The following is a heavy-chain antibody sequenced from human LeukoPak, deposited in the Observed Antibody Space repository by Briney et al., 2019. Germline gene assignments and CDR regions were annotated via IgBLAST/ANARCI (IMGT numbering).Heavy chain of an antibody. CDR3: ARDMIAAAGPEPIDY. CDR2: ISSSSSYI. CDR1: GFTFSSYS. J-gene: IGHJ4*02. Sequence: PGGSLRLSCAASGFTFSSYSMNWVRQAPGKGLEWVSSISSSSSYIYYADSVKGRFTISRDNAKNSLYLQMNSLRAEDTAVYYCARDMIAAAGPEPIDYWGQGTLVTVSS. V-gene: IGHV3-21*01. D-gene: IGHD6-13*01.